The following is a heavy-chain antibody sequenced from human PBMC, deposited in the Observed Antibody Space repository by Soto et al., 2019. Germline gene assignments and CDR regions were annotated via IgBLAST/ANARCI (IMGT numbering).Heavy chain of an antibody. CDR3: ARGRLGVVTYYYYYYMDV. CDR1: GGSFSGYY. D-gene: IGHD2-15*01. V-gene: IGHV4-34*01. J-gene: IGHJ6*03. Sequence: SETLSLTCAVYGGSFSGYYWSWIRQPPGKGLEWIGEINHSGSTNYNPSLKSRVTISVDTSKNQFSLKLSSVTAADTAVYYWARGRLGVVTYYYYYYMDVWGKGTTVTVSS. CDR2: INHSGST.